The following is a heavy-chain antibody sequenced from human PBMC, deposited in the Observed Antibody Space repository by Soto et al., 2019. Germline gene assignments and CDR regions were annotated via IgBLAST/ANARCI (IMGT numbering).Heavy chain of an antibody. CDR3: ARVIAAAFDY. CDR1: GGSFSGYY. V-gene: IGHV4-34*01. J-gene: IGHJ4*02. D-gene: IGHD6-13*01. CDR2: INHSGST. Sequence: QVQLQQWGAGLLKPSETLSLTCAVYGGSFSGYYWSWIRQPPGKGLEWIGEINHSGSTNYNPSLTSRVTISIDTSKNQFSLKLSSVTAADTAVYFCARVIAAAFDYWDQGTLVTVSS.